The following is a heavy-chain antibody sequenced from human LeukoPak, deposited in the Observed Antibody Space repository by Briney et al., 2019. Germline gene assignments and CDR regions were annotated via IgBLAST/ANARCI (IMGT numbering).Heavy chain of an antibody. CDR2: ISWNSGSI. D-gene: IGHD3/OR15-3a*01. V-gene: IGHV3-9*03. CDR3: AKSRNRGLPDAFDI. J-gene: IGHJ3*02. CDR1: GFTFDDYA. Sequence: GGSLRLSCAASGFTFDDYAMHWVRQAPGKGLEWVSGISWNSGSIGYADSVKGRFTISRDNAKNSLYLQMNSLRAEDMALYYCAKSRNRGLPDAFDIWGQGTMVTVSS.